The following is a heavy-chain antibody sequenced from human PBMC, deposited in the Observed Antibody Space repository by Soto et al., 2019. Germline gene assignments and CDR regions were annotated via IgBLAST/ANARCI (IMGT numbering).Heavy chain of an antibody. CDR2: FDPEDGET. D-gene: IGHD3-22*01. CDR1: GYTLTELS. V-gene: IGHV1-24*01. J-gene: IGHJ5*02. Sequence: GASVKVSGKVSGYTLTELSMHWVRQAPGKGLEWMGGFDPEDGETIYAQKFQGRVTMTEDTSTDTAYMELRSLRSEDTDVYYCATPHYYYDSSGYYPLDPWGQGTLVTVTS. CDR3: ATPHYYYDSSGYYPLDP.